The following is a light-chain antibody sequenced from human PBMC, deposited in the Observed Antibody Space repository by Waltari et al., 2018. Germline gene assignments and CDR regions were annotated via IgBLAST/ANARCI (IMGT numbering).Light chain of an antibody. CDR2: GAS. CDR1: RGISTW. V-gene: IGKV1D-12*01. CDR3: LQTNTIFSLA. Sequence: DIQMTQSPPYVSASVGDTVTIPCRASRGISTWLAWYQQKPGEAPKLLIYGASSLQSGVPSRFSGSGFGTDFTLTINSLQPEDFATYYCLQTNTIFSLAFGGGTKVET. J-gene: IGKJ4*01.